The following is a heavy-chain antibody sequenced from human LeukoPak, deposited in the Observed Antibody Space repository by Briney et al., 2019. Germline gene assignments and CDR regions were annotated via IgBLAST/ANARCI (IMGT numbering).Heavy chain of an antibody. Sequence: GGSLRLSCAASGFTFSSYGMHWVRQAPGKGLEWVAVISYDGSNKYYADSVKGRFTISRDNSKKTLYLQMNSLRAEDTAVYYCVYYAYVWGSYPGDSWGQGTLVTVSS. D-gene: IGHD3-16*02. CDR2: ISYDGSNK. J-gene: IGHJ4*02. CDR1: GFTFSSYG. V-gene: IGHV3-30*03. CDR3: VYYAYVWGSYPGDS.